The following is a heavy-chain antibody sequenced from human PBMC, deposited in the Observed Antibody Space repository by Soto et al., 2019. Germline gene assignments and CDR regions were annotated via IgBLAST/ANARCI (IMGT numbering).Heavy chain of an antibody. Sequence: QVQLVESGGGVVQPGRSLRLYCAASGFTFSSYGMHWVRQAPGKGLEWVAVIWYDGSNKYYADSVKGRFTISRDNSKNTLYLQMNSLSAEDTAVYYCARDFDGSGLYFDYWGQGTLVTVSS. CDR3: ARDFDGSGLYFDY. V-gene: IGHV3-33*01. J-gene: IGHJ4*02. CDR1: GFTFSSYG. D-gene: IGHD3-10*01. CDR2: IWYDGSNK.